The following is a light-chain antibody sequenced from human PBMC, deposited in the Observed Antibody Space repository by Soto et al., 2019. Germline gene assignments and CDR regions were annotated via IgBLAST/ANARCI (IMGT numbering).Light chain of an antibody. Sequence: AIQMTQSPSSLSASVGDRVTITCRASQGIRHYLGWYQQKPGKAPKLLIYAASSLHSGVPSRFSGSGSGTDFTLTISSLPPEDLATYYCLQDYNYPLTFGGGTKVEIK. V-gene: IGKV1-6*01. CDR3: LQDYNYPLT. CDR1: QGIRHY. J-gene: IGKJ4*01. CDR2: AAS.